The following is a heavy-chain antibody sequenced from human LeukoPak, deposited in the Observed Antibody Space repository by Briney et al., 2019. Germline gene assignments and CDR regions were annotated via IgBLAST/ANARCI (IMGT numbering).Heavy chain of an antibody. CDR2: ISAYNGNT. V-gene: IGHV1-18*01. J-gene: IGHJ4*02. D-gene: IGHD4-23*01. CDR1: GYTFTSYG. CDR3: ARDLVTYYFDY. Sequence: SVKVSFKSSGYTFTSYGISWVRQAPGQGLEWMGWISAYNGNTNYAQRLQGRVTITTDTSTSTAYMELRSLSSDDTAVYYCARDLVTYYFDYWGQGTLVTVSS.